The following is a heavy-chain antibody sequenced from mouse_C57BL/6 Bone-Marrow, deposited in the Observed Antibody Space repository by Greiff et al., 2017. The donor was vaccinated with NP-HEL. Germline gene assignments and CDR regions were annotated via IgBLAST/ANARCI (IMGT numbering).Heavy chain of an antibody. V-gene: IGHV6-3*01. CDR1: GFTFSNYW. CDR3: TGAYYSNYVVWFAY. Sequence: EVKLVESGGGLVQPGGSMKLSCVASGFTFSNYWMNWVRQSPEKGLEWVAQIRLKSDNYATHYAESVKGRFTISRDDSKSSVYLQMNNLRAEDTGIYYCTGAYYSNYVVWFAYWGQGTLVTVSA. J-gene: IGHJ3*01. CDR2: IRLKSDNYAT. D-gene: IGHD2-5*01.